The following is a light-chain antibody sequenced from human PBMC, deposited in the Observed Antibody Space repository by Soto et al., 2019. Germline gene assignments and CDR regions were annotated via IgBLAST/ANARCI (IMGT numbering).Light chain of an antibody. V-gene: IGLV2-14*03. Sequence: QSVLTQPASVSGSPGQSITISCTGASSDLGDYNYVSWYQQHPGKAPKLMIYDVSSRPSGVSDRFSGSKSGNTPSLTISGLQAEDEADFYCTSYTTTGTYVFATGTKVTVL. J-gene: IGLJ1*01. CDR1: SSDLGDYNY. CDR3: TSYTTTGTYV. CDR2: DVS.